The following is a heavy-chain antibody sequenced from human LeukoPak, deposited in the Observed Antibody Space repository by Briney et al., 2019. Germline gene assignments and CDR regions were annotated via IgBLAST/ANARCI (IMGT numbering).Heavy chain of an antibody. Sequence: TGGSQRLSCATSGFRFSSYGMHWVRQAPGKGLEWVAVIWSDGNNKHYADSVKGRFTISRDNSNNTLYLQMYSLRAEDTALYYCARERSLNTASLGYWGHGTLVTVSS. CDR3: ARERSLNTASLGY. CDR1: GFRFSSYG. J-gene: IGHJ4*01. CDR2: IWSDGNNK. V-gene: IGHV3-33*01. D-gene: IGHD5-18*01.